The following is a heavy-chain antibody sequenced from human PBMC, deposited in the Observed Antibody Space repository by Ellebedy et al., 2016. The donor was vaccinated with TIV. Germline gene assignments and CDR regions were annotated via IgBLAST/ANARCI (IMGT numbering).Heavy chain of an antibody. CDR3: ARGTYSSSWYGMDF. CDR2: IIPFFGTP. V-gene: IGHV1-69*06. CDR1: GGTFSSYS. J-gene: IGHJ4*02. Sequence: AASVKVSCKASGGTFSSYSMIWVRQAPGQGLEWMGGIIPFFGTPDYAQSFQGRVTITANTSTSTAYMELSSLRSEDTAVYYCARGTYSSSWYGMDFWGQGTPVTVSS. D-gene: IGHD6-13*01.